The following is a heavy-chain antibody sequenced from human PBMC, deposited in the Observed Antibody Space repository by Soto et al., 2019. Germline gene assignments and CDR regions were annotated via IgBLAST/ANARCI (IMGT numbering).Heavy chain of an antibody. V-gene: IGHV3-43*01. CDR2: ISWDGGST. CDR1: GFTFDDYT. J-gene: IGHJ3*02. CDR3: AKADDSSGYPLHDAFDI. Sequence: EVQLVESGGVVVQPGGSLRLSCAASGFTFDDYTMHWVRQAPGKGLEWVSLISWDGGSTYYADSVKGRFTISRDNSKNTLYLQMNSLRTEDTALYYCAKADDSSGYPLHDAFDIWGQGTMVTVSS. D-gene: IGHD3-22*01.